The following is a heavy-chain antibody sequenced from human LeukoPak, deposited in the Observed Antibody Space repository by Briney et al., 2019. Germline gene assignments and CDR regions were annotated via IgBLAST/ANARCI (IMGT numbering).Heavy chain of an antibody. Sequence: GGSLRLSCTPSGFTFSSNAMSWVRQAPGKGLEWVSAISDSGGSTYYADSVKGRFTISRDNSKNTLYLQMNSLRAEDTAVYYCAKLIAVAGTDDYWGQGTLVTVSS. J-gene: IGHJ4*02. CDR2: ISDSGGST. CDR3: AKLIAVAGTDDY. V-gene: IGHV3-23*01. D-gene: IGHD6-19*01. CDR1: GFTFSSNA.